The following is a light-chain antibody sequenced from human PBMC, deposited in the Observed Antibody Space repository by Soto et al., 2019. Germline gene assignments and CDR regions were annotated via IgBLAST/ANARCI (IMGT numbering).Light chain of an antibody. CDR2: DVS. J-gene: IGLJ2*01. V-gene: IGLV2-14*01. CDR1: SSDVGGYNY. Sequence: QSALTQPASVSGSPGQSITISCTGTSSDVGGYNYVSGYQQHPGKAPKLMIYDVSNRPSGVSNRFSGSKSGNTASLTISGLQADDQADYYCSSYTSRSTLVVFGGGTQLTVL. CDR3: SSYTSRSTLVV.